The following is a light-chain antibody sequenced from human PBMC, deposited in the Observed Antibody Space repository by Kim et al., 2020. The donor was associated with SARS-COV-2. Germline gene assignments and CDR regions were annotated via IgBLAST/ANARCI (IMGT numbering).Light chain of an antibody. Sequence: VSPEQTASITCSGDKLGDKYACWYQQKPGQSPVLVIYQDSKRPSGIPERFSGANSGNTATLTISGTQAMDEADYYCQAWDSSTYVFGTGTKVTVL. J-gene: IGLJ1*01. CDR3: QAWDSSTYV. V-gene: IGLV3-1*01. CDR2: QDS. CDR1: KLGDKY.